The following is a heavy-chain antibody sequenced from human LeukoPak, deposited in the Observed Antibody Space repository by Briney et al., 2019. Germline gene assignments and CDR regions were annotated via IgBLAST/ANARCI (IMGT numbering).Heavy chain of an antibody. CDR1: GVSVTSGSSY. Sequence: SETLSLTCTVSGVSVTSGSSYSSSIRPPPGKGLEWIGYIYYSGSTNYNPSIKSRVTISVDTSKNQFSLKLSSVTAADTAVYYCARDPSNSRGTMVQGVTPHDAFDIWGQGTMVTVSS. V-gene: IGHV4-61*01. J-gene: IGHJ3*02. D-gene: IGHD3-10*01. CDR2: IYYSGST. CDR3: ARDPSNSRGTMVQGVTPHDAFDI.